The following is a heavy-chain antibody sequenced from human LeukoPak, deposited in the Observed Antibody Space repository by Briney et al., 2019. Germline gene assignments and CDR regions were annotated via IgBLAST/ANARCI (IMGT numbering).Heavy chain of an antibody. Sequence: SETLSLTCAVYGGSFSCYYWSWIRQPPGKGLEWIGEINHSGSTNYNPSLKSQVTISVDTSKNQFSLKLSSVTAADTAVYYCARGGGYCSSTSCPLDYWGQGTLVTVSS. CDR1: GGSFSCYY. CDR2: INHSGST. V-gene: IGHV4-34*01. J-gene: IGHJ4*02. CDR3: ARGGGYCSSTSCPLDY. D-gene: IGHD2-2*01.